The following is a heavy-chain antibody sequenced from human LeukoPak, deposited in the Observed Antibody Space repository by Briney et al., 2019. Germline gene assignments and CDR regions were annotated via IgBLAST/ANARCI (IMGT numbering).Heavy chain of an antibody. CDR3: AAGVEWFDP. Sequence: SETLSLTCTVSGGSISSSSYYWGWIRQPPGKGLEWIGSFYYSGSPYYNPSLKSRVTISADTSKNQFSLKLSSVTAADTAVYYCAAGVEWFDPWGQGTLVTVSS. D-gene: IGHD3-10*01. J-gene: IGHJ5*02. V-gene: IGHV4-39*01. CDR1: GGSISSSSYY. CDR2: FYYSGSP.